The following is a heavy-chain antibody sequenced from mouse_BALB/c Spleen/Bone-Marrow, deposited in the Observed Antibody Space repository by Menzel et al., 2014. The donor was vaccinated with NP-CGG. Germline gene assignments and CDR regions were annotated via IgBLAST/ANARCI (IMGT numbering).Heavy chain of an antibody. CDR2: IRIKNNNYAT. CDR3: GGGPVPAWFAY. J-gene: IGHJ3*01. Sequence: EVQGVESGGGLVQPKGSLKLSCAASGFTFDTYAVNWVRQAPGKGLEWVARIRIKNNNYATYYADSVKDRFTISRNDSQSMLYLKINILKTEDTAIFFGGGGPVPAWFAYWGQGTLVTVSS. D-gene: IGHD1-1*01. CDR1: GFTFDTYA. V-gene: IGHV10-1*02.